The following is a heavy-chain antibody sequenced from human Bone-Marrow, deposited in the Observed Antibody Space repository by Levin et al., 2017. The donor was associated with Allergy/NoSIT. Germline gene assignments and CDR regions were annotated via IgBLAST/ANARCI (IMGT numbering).Heavy chain of an antibody. CDR1: GFIFDDFG. J-gene: IGHJ6*02. Sequence: SCAASGFIFDDFGMSWVRQAPGKGLEWVSGINWNGGSTGYADSVKGRFTISRDNTKNSLNLQMNSLRVEDTALYYCARSDCSGGSCHSYYYYGLDVWGQGTTVTVSS. V-gene: IGHV3-20*04. CDR2: INWNGGST. D-gene: IGHD2-15*01. CDR3: ARSDCSGGSCHSYYYYGLDV.